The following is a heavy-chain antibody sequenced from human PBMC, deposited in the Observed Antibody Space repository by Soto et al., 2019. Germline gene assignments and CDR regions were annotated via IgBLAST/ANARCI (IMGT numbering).Heavy chain of an antibody. CDR2: ISAYNGKR. CDR1: GYDFTSYG. D-gene: IGHD2-21*01. Sequence: QGQLLQSGDEVKKPGASVRVSCRASGYDFTSYGISWVRQAPGQGLEWVSWISAYNGKRDTAQKFQGRVTMTLDTSKDTAHMELEDLTSADTAVYYCARGRIVASIHDAFEIWGQGTMVAVSS. CDR3: ARGRIVASIHDAFEI. J-gene: IGHJ3*02. V-gene: IGHV1-18*01.